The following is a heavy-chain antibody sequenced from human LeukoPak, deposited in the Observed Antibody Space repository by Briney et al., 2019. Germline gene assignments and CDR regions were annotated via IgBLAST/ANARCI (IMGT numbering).Heavy chain of an antibody. Sequence: GGSLRLSCAASGFTFSSYSMNWVRQAPGKGLEWVSSISSSSSYIYYADSVKGRFTISRDNAKNSLYLQMNSLRAEDTAVYYCAAGIAAAGKYNWFDPWGQGTLVTVSS. CDR3: AAGIAAAGKYNWFDP. CDR1: GFTFSSYS. V-gene: IGHV3-21*01. CDR2: ISSSSSYI. D-gene: IGHD6-13*01. J-gene: IGHJ5*02.